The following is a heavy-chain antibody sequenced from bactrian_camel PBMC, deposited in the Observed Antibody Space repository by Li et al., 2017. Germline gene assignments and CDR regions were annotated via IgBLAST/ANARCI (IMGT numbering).Heavy chain of an antibody. CDR1: GFTVSTYC. CDR3: ATDGDCAPLYEYNY. CDR2: IYTGGGSA. V-gene: IGHV3S1*01. D-gene: IGHD4*01. J-gene: IGHJ4*01. Sequence: VQLVESGGGLVQPGGSLRLSCPASGFTVSTYCMAWFREAPGKEREAVATIYTGGGSAYYVDSVKGRFTLSEDSAKNTVYLQMNSLKSEDTALYYCATDGDCAPLYEYNYWGQGTQVTVS.